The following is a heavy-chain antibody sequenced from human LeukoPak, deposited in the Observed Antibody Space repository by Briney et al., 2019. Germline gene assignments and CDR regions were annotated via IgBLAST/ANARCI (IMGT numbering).Heavy chain of an antibody. J-gene: IGHJ4*02. CDR3: ARGGSYPYY. CDR2: INEDGSEK. Sequence: PGGPLRLSCDASGFTLSSNWMRGVRQARGEGLEWVAKINEDGSEKYYVDSVKGRFTISRDNAKNSLYLQMNSLRAEDTAVYYCARGGSYPYYWGQGTLVTVSS. V-gene: IGHV3-7*01. CDR1: GFTLSSNW. D-gene: IGHD1-26*01.